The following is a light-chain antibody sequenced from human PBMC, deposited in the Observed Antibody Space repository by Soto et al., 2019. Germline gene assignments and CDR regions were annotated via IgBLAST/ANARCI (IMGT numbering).Light chain of an antibody. J-gene: IGLJ1*01. CDR3: SSYTSSSTLYV. CDR1: ISDVGGYNY. Sequence: QSVRTQPASVSGSPGQSITISCTGTISDVGGYNYVSWYQQHPGKAPKLMIYDVSNRPSGVSNRFSGSKSGNTASLTISGLQAEDEADYYCSSYTSSSTLYVFGTGTKVPVL. V-gene: IGLV2-14*01. CDR2: DVS.